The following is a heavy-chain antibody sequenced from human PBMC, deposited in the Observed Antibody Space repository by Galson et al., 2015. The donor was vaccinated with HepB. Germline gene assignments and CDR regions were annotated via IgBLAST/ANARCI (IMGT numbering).Heavy chain of an antibody. CDR1: GFTFSSCG. Sequence: SLRLSCAASGFTFSSCGMHWVRQAPGKGLEWVAVIPYDGSNKYYADSVKDRFTISRDNSKNTLYLQMNSLRAEDTAVYYCARGYCGGDCYSGFSWFDPWGQGTLVTVSS. CDR2: IPYDGSNK. CDR3: ARGYCGGDCYSGFSWFDP. D-gene: IGHD2-21*02. J-gene: IGHJ5*02. V-gene: IGHV3-30*19.